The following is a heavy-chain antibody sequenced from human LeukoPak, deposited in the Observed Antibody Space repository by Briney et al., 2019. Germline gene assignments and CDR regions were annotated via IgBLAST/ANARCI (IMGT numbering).Heavy chain of an antibody. D-gene: IGHD6-13*01. J-gene: IGHJ4*02. Sequence: GGSLRLSCVASGFSFRSYGMHWVRQAPGKGLEWVSAISGSGDSTYYADSVKGRFTISRDNSKNTLYLQMNSLRAEDTAVYYCAKEGDSSSWYDLYDYWGQGTLVTVSS. CDR2: ISGSGDST. V-gene: IGHV3-23*01. CDR3: AKEGDSSSWYDLYDY. CDR1: GFSFRSYG.